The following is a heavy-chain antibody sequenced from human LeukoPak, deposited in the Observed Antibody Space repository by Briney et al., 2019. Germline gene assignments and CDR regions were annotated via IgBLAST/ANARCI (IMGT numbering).Heavy chain of an antibody. CDR3: ARDYYDFWSGYLGGYYYYGMDV. CDR1: GFTFGDYA. D-gene: IGHD3-3*01. V-gene: IGHV3-33*01. CDR2: IWYDGSNK. J-gene: IGHJ6*02. Sequence: GGSLRLSCTASGFTFGDYAMSWIRQAPGKGLEWVAVIWYDGSNKYYADSVKGRFTISRDNSKNTLYLQMNSLRAEDTAVYYCARDYYDFWSGYLGGYYYYGMDVWGQGTTVTVSS.